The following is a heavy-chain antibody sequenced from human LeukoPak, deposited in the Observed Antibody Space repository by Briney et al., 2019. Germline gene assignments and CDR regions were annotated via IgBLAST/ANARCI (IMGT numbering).Heavy chain of an antibody. Sequence: SETLSLTCTVSGGSISSSSYYWGWIRQPPWKGLEWIGSIYYSGSTYYNPSLKSRVTISVHTSKNQFSLKLSSVTAADTAVYYCARVSWRYSYGYIRHYYYMDVWGKGTTVTVSS. V-gene: IGHV4-39*07. CDR3: ARVSWRYSYGYIRHYYYMDV. CDR1: GGSISSSSYY. D-gene: IGHD5-18*01. CDR2: IYYSGST. J-gene: IGHJ6*03.